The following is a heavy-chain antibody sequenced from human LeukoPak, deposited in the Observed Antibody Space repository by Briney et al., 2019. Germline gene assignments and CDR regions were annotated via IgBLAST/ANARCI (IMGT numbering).Heavy chain of an antibody. Sequence: GGSLRLSCAASGFTFSNYWMTWVRQAPGKGLEWVANINRDGSERYYVDSVKGRFTISRDDAKSSLYLQMNSLRAEDTAVYYCARRNAMDVWGQGATVTVSS. CDR3: ARRNAMDV. V-gene: IGHV3-7*03. J-gene: IGHJ6*02. CDR2: INRDGSER. CDR1: GFTFSNYW.